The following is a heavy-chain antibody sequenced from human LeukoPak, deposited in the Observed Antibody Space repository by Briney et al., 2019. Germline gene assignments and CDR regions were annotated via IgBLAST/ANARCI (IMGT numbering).Heavy chain of an antibody. V-gene: IGHV1-2*02. J-gene: IGHJ5*02. CDR1: GYTFIDYY. CDR2: INPNSGDT. D-gene: IGHD5-12*01. CDR3: ARGGSGYDWFDP. Sequence: GASVKVSCKASGYTFIDYYLHWVRQAPGQGLEWMGWINPNSGDTNYAQNFQGRVTMTRDTSLSTAYMEVTSLISHDTAVYYCARGGSGYDWFDPWGQGTLVTVSS.